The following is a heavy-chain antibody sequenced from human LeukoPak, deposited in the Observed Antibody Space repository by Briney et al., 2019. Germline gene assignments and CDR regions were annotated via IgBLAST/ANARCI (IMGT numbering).Heavy chain of an antibody. CDR1: GFNFSGYW. D-gene: IGHD2-15*01. V-gene: IGHV3-7*01. J-gene: IGHJ3*02. Sequence: GGSLRVSCAASGFNFSGYWMSWVRQAPGKGLEWVANIKQDGSEKYYVDSVKGRFTISRDNAKNSLYLQMNSLRAEDTAVYYCARTVVVGDAFDIWGQGTMVTVSS. CDR3: ARTVVVGDAFDI. CDR2: IKQDGSEK.